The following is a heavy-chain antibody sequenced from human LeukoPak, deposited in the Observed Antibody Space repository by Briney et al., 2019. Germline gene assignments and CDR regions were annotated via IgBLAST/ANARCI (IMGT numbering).Heavy chain of an antibody. CDR1: GGSISSGGYY. J-gene: IGHJ6*02. V-gene: IGHV4-31*03. CDR3: ATSSPRYCSSTSCYFHYYGMDV. D-gene: IGHD2-2*01. Sequence: PSQTLSLTCTVSGGSISSGGYYWSWTRQHPGKGLEGIGYIYYRGSTHYNPSPKSRVNTSVDTSNTQFSLKLSSVTAADTAVYYCATSSPRYCSSTSCYFHYYGMDVWGQGTTVTVSS. CDR2: IYYRGST.